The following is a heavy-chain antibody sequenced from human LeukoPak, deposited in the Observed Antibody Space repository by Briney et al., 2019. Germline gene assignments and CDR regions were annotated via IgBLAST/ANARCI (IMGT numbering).Heavy chain of an antibody. J-gene: IGHJ4*02. CDR2: ISGSGGST. CDR3: AAAYGSGSYAFDY. D-gene: IGHD3-10*01. Sequence: GGSLRLSCAASGFTFSSYAMSWVRPAPGKGLEWVSAISGSGGSTYYADSVKGRFTISRDNSKNTLYLQMNSLRAEDTAVYYCAAAYGSGSYAFDYWGQGTLVTVSS. CDR1: GFTFSSYA. V-gene: IGHV3-23*01.